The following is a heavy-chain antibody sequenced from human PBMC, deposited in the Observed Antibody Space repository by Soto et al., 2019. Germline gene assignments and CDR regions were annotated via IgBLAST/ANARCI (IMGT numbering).Heavy chain of an antibody. CDR3: ARRYGNAFDI. CDR2: IYYSGST. J-gene: IGHJ3*02. V-gene: IGHV4-59*08. CDR1: GGSISSYS. D-gene: IGHD4-17*01. Sequence: QVQLQESGPGLVKPSETLSLTCTVSGGSISSYSWIWIRQPPGKGLEWIGYIYYSGSTNYNPSLKSRVAISGDTSKTQFSMKLSSVPAADTAVYYCARRYGNAFDIWGQGTMVTFAS.